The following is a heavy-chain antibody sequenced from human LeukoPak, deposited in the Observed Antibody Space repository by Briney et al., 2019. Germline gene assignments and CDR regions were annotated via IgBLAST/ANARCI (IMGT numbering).Heavy chain of an antibody. J-gene: IGHJ4*02. CDR3: ARHYYSDPFDY. CDR2: IDYSGST. D-gene: IGHD4-17*01. Sequence: SETLSLTCTVSGASISSYDWSWIRQPPGKGLEWIGYIDYSGSTNYNPSLKSRVIISVDTSKTQFSLKLSSVTAADTAVYYCARHYYSDPFDYWGQGTLVTVSS. CDR1: GASISSYD. V-gene: IGHV4-59*01.